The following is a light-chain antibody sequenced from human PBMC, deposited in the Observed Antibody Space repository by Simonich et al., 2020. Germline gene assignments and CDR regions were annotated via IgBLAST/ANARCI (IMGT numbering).Light chain of an antibody. J-gene: IGKJ4*01. Sequence: EIVMTQSPATLSVSPGESATLSFRASQRVSSNLAWYQQKPGQAPRLQIYGASTRATGIPARFRGSGSGTEFTLTISSMQSEDFAVYYCQQYNNWPLTFGGGTKVEIK. V-gene: IGKV3-15*01. CDR3: QQYNNWPLT. CDR2: GAS. CDR1: QRVSSN.